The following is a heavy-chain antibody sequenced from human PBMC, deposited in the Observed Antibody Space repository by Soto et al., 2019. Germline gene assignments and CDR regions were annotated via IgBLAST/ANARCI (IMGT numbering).Heavy chain of an antibody. CDR2: INAGNGNT. J-gene: IGHJ5*02. CDR1: GYTFTSYA. V-gene: IGHV1-3*01. Sequence: ASVKVSCKAPGYTFTSYAMHWFRHSPGQRLECMGWINAGNGNTKYSQKFQGRVTITRDTSASTAYMELSSLRSEDTAVYYCARGWYYDFWSGPNWFEPWGQGTLVTVSS. CDR3: ARGWYYDFWSGPNWFEP. D-gene: IGHD3-3*01.